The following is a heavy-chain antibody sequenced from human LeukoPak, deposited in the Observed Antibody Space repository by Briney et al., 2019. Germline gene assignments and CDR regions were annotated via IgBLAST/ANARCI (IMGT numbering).Heavy chain of an antibody. J-gene: IGHJ6*02. D-gene: IGHD6-19*01. V-gene: IGHV3-7*01. CDR3: AKSLVSGSFYYCGMDV. CDR1: GFTFSSYW. CDR2: IKQDGSEK. Sequence: GGSLRLSCAASGFTFSSYWMSWVRQAPGKGLEWVANIKQDGSEKYYVDSVKGRFTISRDNSKNTLYLQMNSLRPGDTAVYYCAKSLVSGSFYYCGMDVWGQGTTVTVSS.